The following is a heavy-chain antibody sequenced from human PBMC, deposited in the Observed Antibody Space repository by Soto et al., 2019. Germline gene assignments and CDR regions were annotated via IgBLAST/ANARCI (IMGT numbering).Heavy chain of an antibody. CDR2: IIPIFGTA. D-gene: IGHD3-22*01. CDR1: GGTFSSYA. CDR3: ARGGVSYYYDSSGYYYYNWFDP. V-gene: IGHV1-69*01. Sequence: QVQLVQSGAEVKKPGSSVKVSCKASGGTFSSYAISWVRQAPGQGLEWMGGIIPIFGTANYAQKFQGRVTITADESTSTDYMELSSLRSEDTAVYYCARGGVSYYYDSSGYYYYNWFDPWGQGTLVTVSS. J-gene: IGHJ5*02.